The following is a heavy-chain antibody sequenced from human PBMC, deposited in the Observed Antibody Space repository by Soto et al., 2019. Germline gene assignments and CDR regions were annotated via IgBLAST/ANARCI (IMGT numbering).Heavy chain of an antibody. CDR2: IYWDDDK. Sequence: QITLKESGPTLVKPTQTLTVTCTFSGLSLDTSGVGVGWIRQPPGKALEWLALIYWDDDKRYSPSLKSRLTITKDTSKNQVVLTMTNMDPVDTATEYCVHRGEYYDESTGFDPWGQGILVTVSS. CDR1: GLSLDTSGVG. D-gene: IGHD3-22*01. V-gene: IGHV2-5*02. J-gene: IGHJ5*02. CDR3: VHRGEYYDESTGFDP.